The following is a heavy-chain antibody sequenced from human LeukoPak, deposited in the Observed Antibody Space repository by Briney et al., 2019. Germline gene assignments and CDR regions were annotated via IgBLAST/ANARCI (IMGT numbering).Heavy chain of an antibody. V-gene: IGHV4-30-2*01. CDR1: GGSITSGGYY. D-gene: IGHD6-13*01. CDR3: ARLIAADPQLDC. Sequence: SETLSLTCTVSGGSITSGGYYWSWIRQPPGKGLEWIGYIYQSGDTYSNPSLKSRATVSMDRSRNQFSLNLSSVTAADTAVYYCARLIAADPQLDCWGQGTLVTVSS. CDR2: IYQSGDT. J-gene: IGHJ4*02.